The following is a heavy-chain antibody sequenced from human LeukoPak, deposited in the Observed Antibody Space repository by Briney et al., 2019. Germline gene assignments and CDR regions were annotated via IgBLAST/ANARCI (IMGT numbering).Heavy chain of an antibody. CDR3: ARGWGSSVYASALDV. CDR2: ISYDESRK. V-gene: IGHV3-30*03. Sequence: GGSLRLSCAASGFTFRSYWMSWVRQAPGKGLEWVSLISYDESRKYYADSVKGRFTISRDNSKNTLYLQMNGLRAEDTAVYYCARGWGSSVYASALDVWGQGTVVTVSS. CDR1: GFTFRSYW. D-gene: IGHD3-22*01. J-gene: IGHJ3*01.